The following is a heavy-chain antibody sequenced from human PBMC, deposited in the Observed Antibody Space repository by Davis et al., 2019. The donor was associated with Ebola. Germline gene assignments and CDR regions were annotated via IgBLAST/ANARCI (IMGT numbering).Heavy chain of an antibody. D-gene: IGHD3-16*02. CDR2: ISYDGSNK. CDR1: GFTFSSYG. Sequence: GGSLRLSCAASGFTFSSYGMHWVRQAPGKGLEWVAVISYDGSNKYYADSVKGRFTISRDNSKNTLYLQMNSLRAEDTAVYYCAASFPRYWGQRTLVTVSS. V-gene: IGHV3-30*03. CDR3: AASFPRY. J-gene: IGHJ4*02.